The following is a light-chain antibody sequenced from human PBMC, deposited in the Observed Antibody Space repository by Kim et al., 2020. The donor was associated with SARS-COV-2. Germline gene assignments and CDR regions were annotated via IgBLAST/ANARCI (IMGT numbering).Light chain of an antibody. V-gene: IGKV3-15*01. Sequence: EIVMTQSPATLSVSPGERATLSCRASQSVSSNLAWYQQKPGQAPRPLIYGASTRATGIPGRFSGSGSGTEFTLTISSLQSEDFAVYYCQQYSHWPLTFGGGTKVDIK. J-gene: IGKJ4*01. CDR2: GAS. CDR3: QQYSHWPLT. CDR1: QSVSSN.